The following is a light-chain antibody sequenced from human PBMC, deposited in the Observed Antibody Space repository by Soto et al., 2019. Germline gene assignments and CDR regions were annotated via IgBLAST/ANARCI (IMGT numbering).Light chain of an antibody. V-gene: IGLV1-44*01. CDR3: AAWDDTLYAYV. CDR1: SSNSGTYS. J-gene: IGLJ1*01. Sequence: QSVLTQPPSASRTPGQRLTISCSGSSSNSGTYSVSWYQQFPGTAPRLLIYSDNQRPSGVLVRFSASKSGASASLAISGLQSEDEADYYCAAWDDTLYAYVLGTGTKVTVL. CDR2: SDN.